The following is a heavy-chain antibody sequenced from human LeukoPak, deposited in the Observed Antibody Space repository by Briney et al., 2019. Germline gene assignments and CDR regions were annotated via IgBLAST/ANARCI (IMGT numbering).Heavy chain of an antibody. CDR1: GFTFSSYA. J-gene: IGHJ4*02. CDR3: AREDPTMTFDY. CDR2: ISSSSVTI. D-gene: IGHD4-17*01. V-gene: IGHV3-48*04. Sequence: PGGSLRLSCAASGFTFSSYAMNWVRQAPGKGLEWISYISSSSVTIYYADSVKGRFTISRDNAKNSLYLQMNSLRAEDTAVYYCAREDPTMTFDYWGQGTLVTVSS.